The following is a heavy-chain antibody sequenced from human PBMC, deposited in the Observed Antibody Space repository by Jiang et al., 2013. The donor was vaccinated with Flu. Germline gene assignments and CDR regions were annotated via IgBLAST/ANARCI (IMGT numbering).Heavy chain of an antibody. Sequence: SGAEVKKPGASVKVSCKASGYTFTSYYMHWVRQAPGQGLEWMGIINPSGGSTSYAQKFQGRVTMTRDTSTSTVYMELSSLRSEDTAVYYCARSPAAGTPDYYYGMDVWGQGTTVTVS. J-gene: IGHJ6*02. CDR1: GYTFTSYY. CDR2: INPSGGST. D-gene: IGHD6-13*01. V-gene: IGHV1-46*03. CDR3: ARSPAAGTPDYYYGMDV.